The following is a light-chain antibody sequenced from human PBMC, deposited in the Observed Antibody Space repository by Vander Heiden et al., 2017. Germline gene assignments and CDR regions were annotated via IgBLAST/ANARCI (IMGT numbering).Light chain of an antibody. V-gene: IGKV3-20*01. J-gene: IGKJ4*01. CDR3: QQYCSAPPELT. CDR1: QSVSSSY. CDR2: GAS. Sequence: EIVLTQSPGTLSLSPGERATLSCRASQSVSSSYLAWYQQKPGQAPRLLIYGASSRATGIPDRFSGSGSGTDFTLTISRLEPEDFAVYYCQQYCSAPPELTFGGGTKVEIK.